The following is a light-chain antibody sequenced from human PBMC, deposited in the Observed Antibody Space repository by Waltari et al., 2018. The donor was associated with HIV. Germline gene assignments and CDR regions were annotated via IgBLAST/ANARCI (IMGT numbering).Light chain of an antibody. Sequence: QSVLTQPPSVSGAPGQRVTISCTGTRSNIGANYAVPWYQQLPGTAPKLLIYANTMRPSGVPDRLSGSKSDTSVSLAITGLQAEDEADYYGQSYDSSLSGSIFGGGTKLTVL. CDR3: QSYDSSLSGSI. V-gene: IGLV1-40*01. CDR1: RSNIGANYA. J-gene: IGLJ2*01. CDR2: ANT.